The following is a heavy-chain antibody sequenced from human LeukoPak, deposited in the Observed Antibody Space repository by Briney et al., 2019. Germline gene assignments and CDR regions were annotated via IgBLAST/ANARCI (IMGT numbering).Heavy chain of an antibody. Sequence: PSETLSLTCTVSGGSISSYYWSWIRQPPGKGLEWIGYIYYSGSTNYNPSLKSRVTISVDTSTNQFSLKLTSVTAADTAVYYCSRNGGSARIIDYWGQGTLVTVSS. CDR1: GGSISSYY. D-gene: IGHD2-15*01. V-gene: IGHV4-59*08. CDR3: SRNGGSARIIDY. CDR2: IYYSGST. J-gene: IGHJ4*02.